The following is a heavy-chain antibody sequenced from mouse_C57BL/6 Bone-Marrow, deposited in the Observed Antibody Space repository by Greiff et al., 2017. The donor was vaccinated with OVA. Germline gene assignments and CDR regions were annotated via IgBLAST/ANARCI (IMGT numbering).Heavy chain of an antibody. Sequence: QVQLQQPGAELVKPGASVKLSCKASGYTFTSYWMQWVKQRPGQGLEWIGEIDPSDSYTNYNQKFKGKATLTVDTSSSTAYMQLSSLTSEDSAVYYGARGGSSDWYFDVWGTGTTVTVSS. CDR2: IDPSDSYT. D-gene: IGHD1-1*01. CDR3: ARGGSSDWYFDV. V-gene: IGHV1-50*01. J-gene: IGHJ1*03. CDR1: GYTFTSYW.